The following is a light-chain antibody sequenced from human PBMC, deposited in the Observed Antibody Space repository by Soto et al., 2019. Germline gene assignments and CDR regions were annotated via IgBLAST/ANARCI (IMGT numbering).Light chain of an antibody. V-gene: IGLV3-21*04. CDR1: NIGRKS. CDR2: YDS. CDR3: QVWDGDTDHVV. Sequence: SYELTQAPSVSVAPGKTATITCGGDNIGRKSVHWYQQKPGQVPVVVIYYDSDRPSGTPERFSGSNSGNTATLTISRVEAGDEADYYCQVWDGDTDHVVFGGGTKLTVL. J-gene: IGLJ2*01.